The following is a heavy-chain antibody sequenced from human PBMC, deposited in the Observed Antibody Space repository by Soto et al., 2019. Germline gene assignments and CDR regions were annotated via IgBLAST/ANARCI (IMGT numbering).Heavy chain of an antibody. CDR2: MNPNSGNT. Sequence: EKLTSEACGERYTCYYINWVRQATGQGLEWMGWMNPNSGNTGYAQKFQGRVTMTRNTSISTAYMELSSLRSEDTAVYYCARGARYYDFWSGYYIPNWFDPWGQGTLVTVSS. CDR1: GERYTCYY. D-gene: IGHD3-3*01. V-gene: IGHV1-8*01. CDR3: ARGARYYDFWSGYYIPNWFDP. J-gene: IGHJ5*02.